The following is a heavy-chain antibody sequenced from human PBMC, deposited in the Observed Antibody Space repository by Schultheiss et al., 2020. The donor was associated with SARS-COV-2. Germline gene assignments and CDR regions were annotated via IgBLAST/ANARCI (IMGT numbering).Heavy chain of an antibody. CDR3: ARQRVTMIGDY. J-gene: IGHJ4*02. V-gene: IGHV4-39*01. CDR2: IYYSGST. D-gene: IGHD3-22*01. CDR1: GGSISSSNW. Sequence: SETLSLTCTVSGGSISSSNWWSWVRQPPGKGLEWIGSIYYSGSTYYNPSLKSRVTISVDTSKNQFSLKLSSVTAADTAVYYCARQRVTMIGDYWGQGTLVTVSP.